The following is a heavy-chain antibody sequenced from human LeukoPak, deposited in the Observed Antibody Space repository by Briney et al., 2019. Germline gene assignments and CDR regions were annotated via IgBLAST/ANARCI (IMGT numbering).Heavy chain of an antibody. J-gene: IGHJ4*02. CDR3: ARNSSGNYFDY. Sequence: EPSETLSLTCAVSGNSISNTYYWGWIRQPPGKELEWIGSIYNGGSTHYNPSLKSRVTISVDTSKNQFSLKLSSVTAADTAVYYCARNSSGNYFDYWGQGTLSPSPQ. D-gene: IGHD1-26*01. CDR2: IYNGGST. V-gene: IGHV4-38-2*01. CDR1: GNSISNTYY.